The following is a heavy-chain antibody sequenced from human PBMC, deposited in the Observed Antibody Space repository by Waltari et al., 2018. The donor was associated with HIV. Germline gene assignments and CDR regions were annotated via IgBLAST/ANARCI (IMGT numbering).Heavy chain of an antibody. CDR1: GGTFSSYA. CDR3: ARAKGGYSYGYFGWFDP. J-gene: IGHJ5*02. CDR2: IIPIFGTA. Sequence: QVQLVQSGAEVKKPGSSVKVSCKASGGTFSSYAISWVRQAPGQGLEWMGGIIPIFGTANYAQKFQGRVTITADKSTSTAYMELSSLRSEDTAVYYCARAKGGYSYGYFGWFDPWGQGTLVTVSS. V-gene: IGHV1-69*06. D-gene: IGHD5-18*01.